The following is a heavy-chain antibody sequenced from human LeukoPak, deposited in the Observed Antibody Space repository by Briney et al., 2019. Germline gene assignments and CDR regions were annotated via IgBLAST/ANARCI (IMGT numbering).Heavy chain of an antibody. J-gene: IGHJ3*02. CDR2: ISSSGSTI. V-gene: IGHV3-11*01. Sequence: GGSLRLSCAASGFTFSDYYMSWIRQAPGKGLEWVSYISSSGSTIYYADSVKGRFTTSRDNAKNSLYLQMNSLRAEDTAVYYCATAPPPLDYYGSGSYWFRDAFDIWGQGTMVTVSS. CDR3: ATAPPPLDYYGSGSYWFRDAFDI. D-gene: IGHD3-10*01. CDR1: GFTFSDYY.